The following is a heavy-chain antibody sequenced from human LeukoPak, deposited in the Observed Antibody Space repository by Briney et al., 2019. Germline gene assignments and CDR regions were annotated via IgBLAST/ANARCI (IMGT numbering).Heavy chain of an antibody. D-gene: IGHD2-15*01. CDR3: ARQSTGYCSGSSGYPTPIADY. Sequence: SETLSLTCTVSGGSISSSSYYWGWIRQPPGKGLEWIGSIYYTGSSYSNPSLRSRVTISVGRSNNQFSLKLSSVTAADTAVYYCARQSTGYCSGSSGYPTPIADYWGQGTLVTVSS. J-gene: IGHJ4*02. CDR1: GGSISSSSYY. V-gene: IGHV4-39*01. CDR2: IYYTGSS.